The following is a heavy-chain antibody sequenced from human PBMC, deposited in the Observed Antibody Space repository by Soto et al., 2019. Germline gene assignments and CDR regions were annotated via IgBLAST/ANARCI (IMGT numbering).Heavy chain of an antibody. D-gene: IGHD3-16*02. CDR3: ARVPLSRFREADATVGWFET. CDR1: GGFVNSVNNY. Sequence: QVHLQESGPGLVKPSQTLSLTCTVSGGFVNSVNNYWSWIRQPPGKGLEWLGYIFYTGSTYYNPSTWSRITVSIVTSKNRFSLKLPSVTAADPAVYYCARVPLSRFREADATVGWFETWGQGTLVIVSS. V-gene: IGHV4-30-4*01. J-gene: IGHJ5*02. CDR2: IFYTGST.